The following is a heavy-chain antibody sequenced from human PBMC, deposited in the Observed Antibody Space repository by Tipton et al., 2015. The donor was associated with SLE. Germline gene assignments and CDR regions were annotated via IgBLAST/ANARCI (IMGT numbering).Heavy chain of an antibody. J-gene: IGHJ4*02. Sequence: GLVKPSETLSLTCIVSGGSMSNDYWNWIRQSPGKGLEWVGDISNSGSTNYNPSLNSRVTVSVDTSRNQFSLKLTSVTAADTAVYYCASGFGELLIPQYWGQGALVTVSS. D-gene: IGHD3-10*01. CDR3: ASGFGELLIPQY. CDR1: GGSMSNDY. CDR2: ISNSGST. V-gene: IGHV4-4*09.